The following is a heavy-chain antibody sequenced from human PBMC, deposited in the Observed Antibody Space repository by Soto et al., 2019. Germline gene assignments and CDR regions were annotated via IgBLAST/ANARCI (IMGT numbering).Heavy chain of an antibody. Sequence: QVQLQESGPGLVKPSQTLSLTCTVSGGSISSGDYYWSWIREPPGKGLEWIGYIYYSGSTYYNPSLKSRVTISVDTSKYQFSLKLSSVTAADTAVYYCARASTLQSPVSYYFDYWGQGTLVTVSS. CDR3: ARASTLQSPVSYYFDY. CDR1: GGSISSGDYY. D-gene: IGHD2-8*01. V-gene: IGHV4-30-4*01. J-gene: IGHJ4*02. CDR2: IYYSGST.